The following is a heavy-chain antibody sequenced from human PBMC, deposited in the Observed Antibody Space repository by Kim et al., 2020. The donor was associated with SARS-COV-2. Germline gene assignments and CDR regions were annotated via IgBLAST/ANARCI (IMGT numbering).Heavy chain of an antibody. CDR3: AIYSSSWGVFDY. J-gene: IGHJ4*02. CDR1: GYTFTSYA. D-gene: IGHD6-13*01. V-gene: IGHV1-3*01. Sequence: ASVKVSCKASGYTFTSYAMHWVRQAPGQRLEWMGWINAGNGNTKYSQKFQGRVTITRDTSASTAYMELSSLRSEDTAVYYCAIYSSSWGVFDYWGQGTLVTVSS. CDR2: INAGNGNT.